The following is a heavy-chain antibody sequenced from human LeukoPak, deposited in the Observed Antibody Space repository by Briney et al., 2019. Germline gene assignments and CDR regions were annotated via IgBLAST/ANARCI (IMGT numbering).Heavy chain of an antibody. V-gene: IGHV1-46*01. CDR3: AVLAEVFDY. J-gene: IGHJ4*02. Sequence: ASVKVSCKASGYTFTSYYMHWVRQAPGQGLEWMGMIIPSGGSTSYAQKFQGKVTMTRDTSTSTVYMELRSLRSEDKAMYYCAVLAEVFDYWGQGTLVTVSS. CDR2: IIPSGGST. CDR1: GYTFTSYY.